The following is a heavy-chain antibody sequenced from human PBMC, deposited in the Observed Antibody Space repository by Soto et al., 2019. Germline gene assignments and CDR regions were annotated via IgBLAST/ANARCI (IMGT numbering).Heavy chain of an antibody. CDR2: IWFDGSNK. V-gene: IGHV3-33*01. Sequence: RVSLRLSFAAPGFTFSSYCMHWVRQAPGKGLEWVAVIWFDGSNKFYADSVKGRFTISRDNSKNTVSLQMNSLRDEDSAAYYCATTGPYWGQGTLVTVSS. J-gene: IGHJ4*02. CDR3: ATTGPY. CDR1: GFTFSSYC.